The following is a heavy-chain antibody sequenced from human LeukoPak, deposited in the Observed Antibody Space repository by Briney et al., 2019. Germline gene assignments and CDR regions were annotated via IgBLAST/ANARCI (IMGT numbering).Heavy chain of an antibody. CDR3: ARDGADNSGYYFGSL. CDR1: GFTFSSYW. J-gene: IGHJ3*01. D-gene: IGHD3-22*01. V-gene: IGHV3-7*01. CDR2: IKPDGSQI. Sequence: GGSLRLSCAASGFTFSSYWMTWVRQAPGKGLEWVANIKPDGSQIYYVDSVKGRFTISRDNAKNSLYLQMNSLRAEDTAVYYCARDGADNSGYYFGSLWGQGTVVTVSS.